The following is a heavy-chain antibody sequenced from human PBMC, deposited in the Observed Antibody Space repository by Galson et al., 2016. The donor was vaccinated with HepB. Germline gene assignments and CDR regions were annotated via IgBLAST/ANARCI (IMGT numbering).Heavy chain of an antibody. D-gene: IGHD5-18*01. CDR1: GFTFSASS. Sequence: SLRLSCAASGFTFSASSMNWVRQAPGKGLDWVSSISSSSRSMSYADSVKGRFTISRDNAKNPVYLQMNSLRAEDTATYYCARDRLDSYGAFAYWGQGTLVTVSS. CDR3: ARDRLDSYGAFAY. J-gene: IGHJ4*02. CDR2: ISSSSRSM. V-gene: IGHV3-21*01.